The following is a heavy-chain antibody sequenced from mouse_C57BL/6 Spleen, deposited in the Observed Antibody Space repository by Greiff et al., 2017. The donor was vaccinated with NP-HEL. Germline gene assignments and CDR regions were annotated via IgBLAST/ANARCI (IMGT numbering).Heavy chain of an antibody. J-gene: IGHJ4*01. CDR1: GFTFSSYA. CDR3: TRDRSSYAMDY. V-gene: IGHV5-9-1*02. D-gene: IGHD1-1*01. CDR2: ISSGGDYI. Sequence: EVKLMESGEGLVKPGGSLKLSCAASGFTFSSYAMSWVRQTPEKRLEWVAYISSGGDYIYYADTVKGRFTISRDNARNTLYLQMSSLKSEDTAMYYCTRDRSSYAMDYWGQGTSVTVPS.